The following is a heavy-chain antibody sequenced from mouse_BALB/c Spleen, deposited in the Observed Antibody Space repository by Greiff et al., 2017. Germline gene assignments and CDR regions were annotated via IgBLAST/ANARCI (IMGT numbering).Heavy chain of an antibody. J-gene: IGHJ2*01. Sequence: VKLMESGAELVRPGSSVKISCKASGYAFSSYWMNWVKQRPGQGLEWIGQIYPGDGDTNYNGKFKGKATLTADKSSSTAYMQLSSLTSEDSAVYFCARRGGYPYYVDYWGQGTTLTVSS. D-gene: IGHD2-2*01. V-gene: IGHV1-80*01. CDR1: GYAFSSYW. CDR3: ARRGGYPYYVDY. CDR2: IYPGDGDT.